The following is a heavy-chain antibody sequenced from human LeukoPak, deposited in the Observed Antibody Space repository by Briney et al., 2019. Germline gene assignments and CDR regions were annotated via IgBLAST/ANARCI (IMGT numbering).Heavy chain of an antibody. CDR3: VRGAFYTD. V-gene: IGHV1-8*01. Sequence: ASVKVSCKASGYTFTTFDINWVRQATGQGLEWMGWMKPDSGKTGYAQNFQGRVTMTRDTSISTAYLELSSLRSEDTAVHYCVRGAFYTDWGQGTLVTVSS. CDR1: GYTFTTFD. J-gene: IGHJ4*02. CDR2: MKPDSGKT. D-gene: IGHD3-16*01.